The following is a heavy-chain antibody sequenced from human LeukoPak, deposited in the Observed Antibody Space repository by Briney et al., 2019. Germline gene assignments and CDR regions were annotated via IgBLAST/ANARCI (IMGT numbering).Heavy chain of an antibody. CDR2: MYYGGST. CDR1: GGSISSSSYY. D-gene: IGHD1-26*01. Sequence: SETLSLTCNVSGGSISSSSYYWGWIRQPPGKGLEWIGSMYYGGSTYYNPSLKSRVTISVDTSKNQFSLKLSSVPAADTAVYYCARRGPSGRSLDYWGQGTLVTVSS. CDR3: ARRGPSGRSLDY. V-gene: IGHV4-39*01. J-gene: IGHJ4*02.